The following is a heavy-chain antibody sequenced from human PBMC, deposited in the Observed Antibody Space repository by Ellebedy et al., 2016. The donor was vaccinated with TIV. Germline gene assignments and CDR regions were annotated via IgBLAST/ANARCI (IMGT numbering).Heavy chain of an antibody. J-gene: IGHJ5*02. CDR2: INHSGST. Sequence: SETLSLTXTVSGFSISGYYWSWIRQPPGKGLEWIGEINHSGSTNYNPSLKSRVTMSVDTSKNQFSLKLSSVTAADTAVYYCARWSAAPNWFDPWGQGTLVTVSS. V-gene: IGHV4-34*01. CDR3: ARWSAAPNWFDP. CDR1: GFSISGYY.